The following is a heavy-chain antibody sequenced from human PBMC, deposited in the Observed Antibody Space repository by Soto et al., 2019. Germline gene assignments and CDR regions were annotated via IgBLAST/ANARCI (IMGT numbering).Heavy chain of an antibody. Sequence: EVQLVESGGGLVQPGGSLRLSCAASGFTFSSYWMSWVRQAPGKGLEWVANIKQDGSEKYYVDSVRGRFTISRDNAKNSLYLQMNTLRAEDMAVYYCARDHSNWGWYFDLWGRGTLVTVSS. CDR3: ARDHSNWGWYFDL. CDR2: IKQDGSEK. V-gene: IGHV3-7*03. D-gene: IGHD7-27*01. CDR1: GFTFSSYW. J-gene: IGHJ2*01.